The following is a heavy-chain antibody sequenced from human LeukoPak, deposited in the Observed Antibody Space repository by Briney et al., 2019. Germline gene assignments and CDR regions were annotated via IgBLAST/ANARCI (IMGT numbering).Heavy chain of an antibody. V-gene: IGHV4-39*01. J-gene: IGHJ6*03. CDR2: IYYSGRT. CDR3: ARPMVRGYYYYYMDV. D-gene: IGHD3-10*01. Sequence: PSGTLSLSCTVSGGSISSSSYYWGWIRQHPGKGLEWIGSIYYSGRTYYNPSLKSRVPISVDTSKNQFSLKLSSVTAADTAVYYCARPMVRGYYYYYMDVWGKGTTVTVSS. CDR1: GGSISSSSYY.